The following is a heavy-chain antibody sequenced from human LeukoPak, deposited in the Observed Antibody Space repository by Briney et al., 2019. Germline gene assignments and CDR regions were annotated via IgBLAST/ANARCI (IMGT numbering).Heavy chain of an antibody. CDR3: ARGGSGSGNYYHPVSGGYWFDP. Sequence: ASVKVSCKASGGTFISYSISWVRQAPGQGLEWMGGIIHIFRTPNYAQKFQGRVTITADDSTSTAYMDLSSLRSEDTAVYYCARGGSGSGNYYHPVSGGYWFDPWGQGTLVTVSS. J-gene: IGHJ5*02. CDR2: IIHIFRTP. D-gene: IGHD3-10*01. CDR1: GGTFISYS. V-gene: IGHV1-69*13.